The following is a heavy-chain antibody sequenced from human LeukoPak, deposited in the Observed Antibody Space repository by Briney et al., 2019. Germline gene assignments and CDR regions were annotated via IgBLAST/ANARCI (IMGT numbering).Heavy chain of an antibody. J-gene: IGHJ6*03. CDR2: INQDGSEK. CDR1: GFTFSSYW. V-gene: IGHV3-7*01. Sequence: GGSLRLFCAASGFTFSSYWMRWVRQAPGKGLEWVANINQDGSEKYYVDSVKGRFTISRDNAKNSLYLQMNSLRAEDTAVYYCARMGYYYYYMDVWGKGTTVTVSS. CDR3: ARMGYYYYYMDV.